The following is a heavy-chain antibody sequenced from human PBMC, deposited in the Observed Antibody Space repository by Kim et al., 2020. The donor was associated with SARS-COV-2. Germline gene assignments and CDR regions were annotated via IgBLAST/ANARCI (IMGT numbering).Heavy chain of an antibody. CDR2: IFSDDST. V-gene: IGHV3-53*01. Sequence: GGSLRLSCAASGFSVSNSFISWVRQAPGRGLEWVAVIFSDDSTYFADSVKGRFVLSKDNSMNTLSLQMNNVNADDTAVYYCARASTSYDDDQRFWFFDV. CDR1: GFSVSNSF. D-gene: IGHD2-2*01. CDR3: ARASTSYDDDQRFWFFDV. J-gene: IGHJ2*01.